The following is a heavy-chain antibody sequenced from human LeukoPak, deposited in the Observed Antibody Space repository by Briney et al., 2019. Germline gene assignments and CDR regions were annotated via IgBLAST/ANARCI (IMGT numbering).Heavy chain of an antibody. Sequence: PGRSLRLSCAPSGLTLSNSGMHWVRQAPGKRLEWVAVMWYDVGGQYYADPVKGRFTISRENSKNTLYLQMNSLRAEDTAVYYCAKVGIRRITMVQGFIGYFDYWGQGTLVTVSS. D-gene: IGHD3-10*01. CDR2: MWYDVGGQ. CDR3: AKVGIRRITMVQGFIGYFDY. V-gene: IGHV3-33*06. J-gene: IGHJ4*02. CDR1: GLTLSNSG.